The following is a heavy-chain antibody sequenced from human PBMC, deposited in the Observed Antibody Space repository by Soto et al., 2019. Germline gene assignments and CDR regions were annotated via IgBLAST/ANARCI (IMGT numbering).Heavy chain of an antibody. J-gene: IGHJ6*02. V-gene: IGHV2-5*02. Sequence: QITLKESGPTLVQPTQTLTLTCTFSGFSLSTTGVGVGWIRQPPGKALEWLALIYWDDDKRYNPSLKSRLTITKDTSKNKVVLTMTNMDPVDTATYYCVQSRCGGDCLQSYSSHSYYGLDVWGQGTTVTVSS. D-gene: IGHD2-21*01. CDR2: IYWDDDK. CDR1: GFSLSTTGVG. CDR3: VQSRCGGDCLQSYSSHSYYGLDV.